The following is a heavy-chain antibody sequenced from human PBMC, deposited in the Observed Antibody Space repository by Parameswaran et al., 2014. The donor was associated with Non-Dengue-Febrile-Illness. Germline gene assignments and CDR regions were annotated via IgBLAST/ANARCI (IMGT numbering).Heavy chain of an antibody. V-gene: IGHV3-21*01. D-gene: IGHD6-13*01. CDR2: ISSSSSYI. CDR3: AREGSSWSHLDY. J-gene: IGHJ4*02. Sequence: VRQAPGKGLEWVSSISSSSSYIYYADSVKGRFTISRDNAKNSLYLQMNSLRAEDTAVYYCAREGSSWSHLDYWGQGTLVTVSS.